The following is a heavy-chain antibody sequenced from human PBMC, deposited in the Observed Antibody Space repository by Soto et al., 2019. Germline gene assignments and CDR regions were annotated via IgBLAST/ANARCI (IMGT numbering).Heavy chain of an antibody. CDR2: IYYSGST. V-gene: IGHV4-39*01. CDR3: ARQAGLLRNWFDP. D-gene: IGHD3-22*01. CDR1: GGSISSSSYY. Sequence: SETLSLTCTVSGGSISSSSYYWGWIRQPPGKGLEWIGSIYYSGSTYYNPSLKSRVTISVDTSKNQFSLKLSSVTAADTAVYYCARQAGLLRNWFDPWGQGTLVTVSS. J-gene: IGHJ5*02.